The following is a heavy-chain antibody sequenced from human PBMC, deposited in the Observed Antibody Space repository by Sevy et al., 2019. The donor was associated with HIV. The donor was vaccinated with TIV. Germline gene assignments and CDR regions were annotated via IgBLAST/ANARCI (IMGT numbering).Heavy chain of an antibody. D-gene: IGHD1-26*01. CDR2: INAGNGNT. CDR1: GYTFTSYA. V-gene: IGHV1-3*01. CDR3: ARGATLSLYAFDI. J-gene: IGHJ3*02. Sequence: VKDSCKASGYTFTSYAMHWVRQAPGQRLEWMGWINAGNGNTKYSQKFQGRVTITRDTSASTAYMELSSLRSEDTAVYYCARGATLSLYAFDIWGQGTMVTVSS.